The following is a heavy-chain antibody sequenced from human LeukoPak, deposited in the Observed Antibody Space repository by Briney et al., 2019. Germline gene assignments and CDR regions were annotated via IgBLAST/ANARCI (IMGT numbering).Heavy chain of an antibody. CDR1: GFTFDDYA. J-gene: IGHJ4*02. CDR3: AKGDGFGEFNGGHFDY. D-gene: IGHD3-10*01. V-gene: IGHV3-9*01. Sequence: SLTLSCAASGFTFDDYAMHWVRQAPGKGLEWVSFISWDSGRIGYADSVKGRFTISRDNAKNSLYLQMNSLRAEDTALYYCAKGDGFGEFNGGHFDYWGQGTLVTVSS. CDR2: ISWDSGRI.